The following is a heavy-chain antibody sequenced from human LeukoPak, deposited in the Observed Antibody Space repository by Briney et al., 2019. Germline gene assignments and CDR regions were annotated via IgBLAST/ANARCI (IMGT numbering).Heavy chain of an antibody. V-gene: IGHV4-4*09. CDR2: IYTSGST. J-gene: IGHJ5*02. D-gene: IGHD3-3*02. CDR1: GGSISSYY. CDR3: ARHASTGEGISPAGWFDP. Sequence: SETLSLTCTVSGGSISSYYWSWIRQPPGKGLEWIGYIYTSGSTNYNPYLKSRVTISVDTSKNQFSLKLSSVTAAATAVYYCARHASTGEGISPAGWFDPWGQGTLVTVSS.